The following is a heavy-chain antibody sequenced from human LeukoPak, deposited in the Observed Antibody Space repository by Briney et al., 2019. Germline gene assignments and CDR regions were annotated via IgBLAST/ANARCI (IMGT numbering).Heavy chain of an antibody. CDR1: GLTFSTYS. CDR2: ISSDSGTI. Sequence: SGGSLRLSCGASGLTFSTYSMNWVRQAPGKGLEWVSYISSDSGTIYYADSVKGRFTISRDNAKNSLYLQMNSLRAEDTAVYYCAKRAAFDIWGQGTMVTVSS. V-gene: IGHV3-48*01. CDR3: AKRAAFDI. J-gene: IGHJ3*02.